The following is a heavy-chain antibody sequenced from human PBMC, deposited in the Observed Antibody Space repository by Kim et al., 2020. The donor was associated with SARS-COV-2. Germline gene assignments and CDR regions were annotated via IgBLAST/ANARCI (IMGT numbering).Heavy chain of an antibody. J-gene: IGHJ5*02. Sequence: PSTKSRVTISVDTSKNPVSLKLSSVTAADTAVYYCARARMTSIGGGGQFDPWGQGTLVTVSS. D-gene: IGHD2-15*01. V-gene: IGHV4-4*07. CDR3: ARARMTSIGGGGQFDP.